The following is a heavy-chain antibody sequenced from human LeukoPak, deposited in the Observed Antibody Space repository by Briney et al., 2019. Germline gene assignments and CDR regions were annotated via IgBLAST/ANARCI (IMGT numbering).Heavy chain of an antibody. Sequence: SGGSLRLSCAASGFTVSSNYMSWVRQAPGKGREWVAVIYSGGSTYYADSVKGRFTISRDNSKNTLYLQMNSLRAEDTAVYYCARVRWEMDSGSYYFDYWGQGTLVTVSS. V-gene: IGHV3-53*01. D-gene: IGHD1-26*01. CDR1: GFTVSSNY. CDR3: ARVRWEMDSGSYYFDY. CDR2: IYSGGST. J-gene: IGHJ4*02.